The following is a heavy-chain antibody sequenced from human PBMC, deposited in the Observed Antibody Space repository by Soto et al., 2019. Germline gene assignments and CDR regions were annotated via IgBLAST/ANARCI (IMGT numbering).Heavy chain of an antibody. CDR1: GFTFSSYS. CDR2: ISSSSSYI. V-gene: IGHV3-21*01. CDR3: ARGPPTTMNPYWYFDL. Sequence: EVQLVESGGGLVKPGGSLRLSCAASGFTFSSYSMNWVRQAPGKGLEWVSSISSSSSYIYYADSVKGRFTISRDNAKNSLYLQMNSMRAEDTAVYYCARGPPTTMNPYWYFDLWGRGTLVTVSS. D-gene: IGHD5-18*01. J-gene: IGHJ2*01.